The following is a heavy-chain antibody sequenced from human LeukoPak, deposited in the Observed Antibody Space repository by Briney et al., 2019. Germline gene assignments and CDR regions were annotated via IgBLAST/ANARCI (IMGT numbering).Heavy chain of an antibody. CDR2: IYYSGST. V-gene: IGHV4-39*07. J-gene: IGHJ4*02. Sequence: RSETLSLTCTVSGGSISSSSYYWGWIRQPPGKGLEWIGSIYYSGSTYYNPSLKSRVTISVDTSKNQFSLKLSSVTAADTAVYYCARVPRCGGDCYPNRFDYWGQGTLVTVSS. CDR3: ARVPRCGGDCYPNRFDY. D-gene: IGHD2-21*02. CDR1: GGSISSSSYY.